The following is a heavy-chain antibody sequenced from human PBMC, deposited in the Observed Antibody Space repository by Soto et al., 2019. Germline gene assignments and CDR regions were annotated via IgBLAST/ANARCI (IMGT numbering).Heavy chain of an antibody. V-gene: IGHV3-33*01. CDR2: IWYDGSNK. Sequence: GGSLRLSCAASGFTFSSYGMHWVRQAPGKGLEWVAVIWYDGSNKYYADSVKGRFTISRDNSKNTLYLQMNSLRAEDTAVYYCARGPLAYCGGDRYYGFDYWGQGTLVTSPQ. J-gene: IGHJ4*02. CDR1: GFTFSSYG. D-gene: IGHD2-21*02. CDR3: ARGPLAYCGGDRYYGFDY.